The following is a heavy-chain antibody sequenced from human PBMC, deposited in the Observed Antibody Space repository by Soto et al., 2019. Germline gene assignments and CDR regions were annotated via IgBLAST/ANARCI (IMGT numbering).Heavy chain of an antibody. CDR1: GYTFTSYY. CDR2: INPSTGGT. D-gene: IGHD1-1*01. J-gene: IGHJ4*02. V-gene: IGHV1-46*01. Sequence: QVQLVQSGAEVKKPGASVKVSCKASGYTFTSYYVHWVRQAPGQRLEWMGIINPSTGGTNYPQKFTGNFTTTRDQSTSKVYMNMRSLRYEDAAMYYCARDSGDTTLFQGGRSFDYWGQGTLVTVSS. CDR3: ARDSGDTTLFQGGRSFDY.